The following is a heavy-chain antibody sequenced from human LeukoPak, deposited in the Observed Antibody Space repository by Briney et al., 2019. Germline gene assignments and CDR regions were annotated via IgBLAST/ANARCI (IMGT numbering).Heavy chain of an antibody. Sequence: PETLSLTCAVSGYSISSGYYWGWIRQPPGKGLEWIGSIYHSGSTYYNPSLKSRVTISVDTSKNQFSLKLSSVTAADTAVYYCARQLDGYSGYGDAFDIWGQGTMVTVSS. CDR3: ARQLDGYSGYGDAFDI. J-gene: IGHJ3*02. D-gene: IGHD5-12*01. CDR1: GYSISSGYY. CDR2: IYHSGST. V-gene: IGHV4-38-2*01.